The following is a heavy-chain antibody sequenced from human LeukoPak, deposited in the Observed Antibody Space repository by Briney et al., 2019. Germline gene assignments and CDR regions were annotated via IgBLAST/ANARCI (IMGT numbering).Heavy chain of an antibody. J-gene: IGHJ4*02. CDR2: FHDSEST. D-gene: IGHD1-26*01. Sequence: SETLSLTCTVSGGSISNSYWSWIRQPPGKGLEWIGFFHDSESTNYNPSLKSRVSISLDTSKNQVSLWLSSVTAADTAVYRCARGDASGRPGIGFDFWGQGTLVTVSS. CDR1: GGSISNSY. V-gene: IGHV4-59*01. CDR3: ARGDASGRPGIGFDF.